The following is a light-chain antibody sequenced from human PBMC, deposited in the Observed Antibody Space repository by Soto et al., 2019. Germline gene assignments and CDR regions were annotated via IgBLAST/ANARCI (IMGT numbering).Light chain of an antibody. Sequence: EIVLTQSPGTLSLSPGERATLSCRASQSVTSSYLAWYQQKPGQAPRPLIYSASSRATGIPDRFSGSGSGTDFTLTISRLEPEDFAVYYCQHYDSSLWTFGQGTKVEIK. CDR2: SAS. V-gene: IGKV3-20*01. CDR3: QHYDSSLWT. CDR1: QSVTSSY. J-gene: IGKJ1*01.